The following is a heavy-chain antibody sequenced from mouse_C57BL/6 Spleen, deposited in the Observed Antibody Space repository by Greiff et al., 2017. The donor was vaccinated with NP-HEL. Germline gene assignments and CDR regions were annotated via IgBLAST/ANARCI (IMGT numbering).Heavy chain of an antibody. J-gene: IGHJ4*01. CDR3: ARNPDGYYDAMDY. CDR1: GYAFSSYW. CDR2: IYPGDGDT. Sequence: VKVVESGAELVKPGASVKISCKASGYAFSSYWMNWVKQRPGKGLEWIGQIYPGDGDTNYNGKFKGKATLTADKSSSTAYMQLSSLTSEDSAVYFCARNPDGYYDAMDYWGQGTSVTVSS. D-gene: IGHD2-3*01. V-gene: IGHV1-80*01.